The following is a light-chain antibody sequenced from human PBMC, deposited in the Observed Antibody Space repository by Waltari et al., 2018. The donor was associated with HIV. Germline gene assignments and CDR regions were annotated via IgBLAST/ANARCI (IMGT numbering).Light chain of an antibody. CDR1: KLGDKY. J-gene: IGLJ2*01. CDR3: QAWDGSTVV. Sequence: SYELTQPPSVSVSPGQTASITCSGDKLGDKYACWYQQKPGQSPVVVIYQDSKRPSGIPGRFSGSNSGNTATLTISGTQAMDEADYYCQAWDGSTVVFGGGTELTVL. V-gene: IGLV3-1*01. CDR2: QDS.